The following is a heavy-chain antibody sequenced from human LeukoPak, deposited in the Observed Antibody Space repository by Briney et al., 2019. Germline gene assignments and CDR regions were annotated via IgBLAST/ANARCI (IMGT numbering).Heavy chain of an antibody. D-gene: IGHD3-10*01. J-gene: IGHJ4*02. V-gene: IGHV1-24*01. CDR2: FDPEDGET. CDR1: GYTLTELS. Sequence: ASVKVSCKVSGYTLTELSMHWVRQAPGKGLEWMGGFDPEDGETIYAQKFQGRVTMTEDTSTDTAYMELSSLRSEDTAVYYCATIHSRFGELLLPNFDYWGQGTLVTVSS. CDR3: ATIHSRFGELLLPNFDY.